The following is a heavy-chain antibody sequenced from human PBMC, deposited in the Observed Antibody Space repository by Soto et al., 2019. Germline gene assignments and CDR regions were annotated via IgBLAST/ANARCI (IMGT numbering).Heavy chain of an antibody. CDR2: IYYSGST. V-gene: IGHV4-59*08. D-gene: IGHD2-2*01. CDR1: GGSISSYY. CDR3: ARSYCSSTICQGYVDY. J-gene: IGHJ4*02. Sequence: QVQLQESGPGLVKPSETLSLTCTVSGGSISSYYWSWIRQPPGKGLEWIGYIYYSGSTNYNPSLKSRVTISVDTSNNQFSLKLSSVTAADTAVYYCARSYCSSTICQGYVDYWGQGTLVSVAS.